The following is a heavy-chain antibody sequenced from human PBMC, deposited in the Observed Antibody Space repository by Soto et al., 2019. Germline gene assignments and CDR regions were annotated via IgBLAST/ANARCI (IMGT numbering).Heavy chain of an antibody. CDR3: ASGSKDYGDPSERFDY. Sequence: QVQLQESGPGLVKPSQTLSLTCTVSGGSISSGDYYWSWIRQHPGKGLEWIGYIYYSGSTYYNPSLKSRVTISVDTSKNQFSLKLSSVTAADTAVYYCASGSKDYGDPSERFDYWGQGTLVTVSS. CDR2: IYYSGST. V-gene: IGHV4-31*03. D-gene: IGHD4-17*01. J-gene: IGHJ4*02. CDR1: GGSISSGDYY.